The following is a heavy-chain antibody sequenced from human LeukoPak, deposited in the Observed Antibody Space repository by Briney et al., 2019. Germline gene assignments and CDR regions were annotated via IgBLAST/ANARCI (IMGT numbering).Heavy chain of an antibody. CDR2: INPNSGGT. D-gene: IGHD1-1*01. CDR1: GYTFTGYY. V-gene: IGHV1-2*02. Sequence: ASVKVSCKASGYTFTGYYMHWVRQAPGQGLEWMGWINPNSGGTNYAQKFQGRVTMTRDTSISTAYMELSRLRSDDTAVYYCARSSSPTTPLFDPWGQGTLVTVSS. CDR3: ARSSSPTTPLFDP. J-gene: IGHJ5*02.